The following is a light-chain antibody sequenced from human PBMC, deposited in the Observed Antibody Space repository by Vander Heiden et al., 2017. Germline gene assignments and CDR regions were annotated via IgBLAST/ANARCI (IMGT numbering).Light chain of an antibody. J-gene: IGLJ3*02. CDR2: QDN. Sequence: SYELTQPPSVSVSPGQTARITCSGDRLGDKYACWYQQKPGQSPVQVIYQDNRRPSGIPERFSGSTSANTATLTISGTQPMDEADYYCQAWDNNIMMFGGGTKLTVL. V-gene: IGLV3-1*01. CDR3: QAWDNNIMM. CDR1: RLGDKY.